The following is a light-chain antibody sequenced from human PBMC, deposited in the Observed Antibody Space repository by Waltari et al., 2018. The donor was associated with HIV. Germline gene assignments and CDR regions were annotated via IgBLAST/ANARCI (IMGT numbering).Light chain of an antibody. Sequence: QSALTQPPSVSGSLGQSVTISCTETSSDIGAYNRVSWYQQSPGTAPKLRIYEVTHRPSGVPVRFSGSKSGNTASLTISGLQADDEADYYCSSHTTSSTWVFGGGTKLTVL. CDR3: SSHTTSSTWV. CDR1: SSDIGAYNR. CDR2: EVT. V-gene: IGLV2-18*02. J-gene: IGLJ3*02.